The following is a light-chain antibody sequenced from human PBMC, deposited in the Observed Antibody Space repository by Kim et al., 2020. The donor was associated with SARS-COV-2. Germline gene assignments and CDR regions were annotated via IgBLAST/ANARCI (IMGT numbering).Light chain of an antibody. V-gene: IGKV3-20*01. Sequence: STGEQPVLSSRSSHSFNSFYLSLYQQKPGQAPMLLIYGTSSRATVIPDRFSGSGSGTDFTLTISRLEPEYFAVYYYQQYGSSPQTFGQGTKVDIK. J-gene: IGKJ1*01. CDR1: HSFNSFY. CDR3: QQYGSSPQT. CDR2: GTS.